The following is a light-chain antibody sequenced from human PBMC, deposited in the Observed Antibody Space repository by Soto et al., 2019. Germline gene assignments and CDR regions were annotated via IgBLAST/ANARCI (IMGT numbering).Light chain of an antibody. J-gene: IGKJ5*01. CDR2: GTS. Sequence: DIQMTQSPSSLSASVGDRVTITCRASQDTRNYSAWYQQQPGKVPNFLIYGTSTLQSGLPSRFSGSGSGTEFTLTISSLQPEDFATYYCQQLNSFPITFCQGTRLEI. V-gene: IGKV1-27*01. CDR1: QDTRNY. CDR3: QQLNSFPIT.